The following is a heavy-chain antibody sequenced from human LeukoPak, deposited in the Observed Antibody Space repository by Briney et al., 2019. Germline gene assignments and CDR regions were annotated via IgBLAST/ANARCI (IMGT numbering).Heavy chain of an antibody. Sequence: SQTLSLTCTVSGGSISSGSYYWSWIRQPVGKGLEWIGRIYTSGSTNYNPSLKSRVTISVDTSKNQFSLKLSSVTAADTAVYYCARDPGYWGQGTLVTVSS. J-gene: IGHJ4*02. CDR1: GGSISSGSYY. D-gene: IGHD7-27*01. V-gene: IGHV4-61*02. CDR2: IYTSGST. CDR3: ARDPGY.